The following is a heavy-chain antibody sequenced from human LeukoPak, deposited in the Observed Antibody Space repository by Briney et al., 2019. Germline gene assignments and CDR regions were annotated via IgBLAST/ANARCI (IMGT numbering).Heavy chain of an antibody. V-gene: IGHV1-2*02. D-gene: IGHD2-15*01. J-gene: IGHJ3*02. CDR2: TNPNSGGT. CDR3: AGGYCSGGSCLPDDAFDI. CDR1: RYTFTGYY. Sequence: ASVKASWKAARYTFTGYYMHWVRQAARRGSEWMGWTNPNSGGTNYAQKYQGRVTMSRDTSISTAYMELSKLRSDDTAVYYCAGGYCSGGSCLPDDAFDIWGQGTMVTVSS.